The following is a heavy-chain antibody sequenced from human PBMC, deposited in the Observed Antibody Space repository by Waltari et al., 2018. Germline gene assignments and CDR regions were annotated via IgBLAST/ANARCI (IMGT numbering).Heavy chain of an antibody. CDR3: AREPTSSRTLVFDL. CDR1: GGSISSYY. J-gene: IGHJ2*01. D-gene: IGHD6-13*01. V-gene: IGHV4-59*01. Sequence: QVQLQESGPGLVKPSETLSLTCTVSGGSISSYYWSWIRQPPGKGLEWIGYIYYSGSTNYNPSLKSRVTIAVDTSKNQFSLKLSSVTAADTAVYYCAREPTSSRTLVFDLWGRGTLVTVSS. CDR2: IYYSGST.